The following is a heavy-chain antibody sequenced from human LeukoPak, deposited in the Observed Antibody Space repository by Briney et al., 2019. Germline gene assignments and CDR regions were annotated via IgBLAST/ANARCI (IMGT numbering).Heavy chain of an antibody. CDR2: INPNSGGT. V-gene: IGHV1-2*02. D-gene: IGHD4-11*01. CDR3: ARVGTVTTSSE. J-gene: IGHJ4*02. Sequence: VASVKVSCKASGYTFTSYGISWVRQAPGQGLEWMGWINPNSGGTNYAQKFQGRVTMTRDTSISTAYMELSRLRSDDTAVYYCARVGTVTTSSEWGQGTLVTVSS. CDR1: GYTFTSYG.